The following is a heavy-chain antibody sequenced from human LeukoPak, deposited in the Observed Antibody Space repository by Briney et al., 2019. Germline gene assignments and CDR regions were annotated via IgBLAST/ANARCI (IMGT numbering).Heavy chain of an antibody. Sequence: PSETLSLTCTVSGGSVSGYYWSWIRQPPGKGLEWIGYVYYTGSTNYNPSLKSRVTISVDTSKNQFSLKLSSVTAADTAVYYCARDRVAAGWSDPWGQGTLVTVSS. V-gene: IGHV4-59*02. D-gene: IGHD6-25*01. J-gene: IGHJ5*02. CDR2: VYYTGST. CDR1: GGSVSGYY. CDR3: ARDRVAAGWSDP.